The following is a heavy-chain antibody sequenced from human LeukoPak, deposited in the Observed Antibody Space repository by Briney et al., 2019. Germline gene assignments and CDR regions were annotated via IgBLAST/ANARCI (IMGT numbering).Heavy chain of an antibody. D-gene: IGHD2-2*01. CDR2: IIPIFGTA. V-gene: IGHV1-69*13. CDR3: ARIGHCSSTSCPPDYYYYYGMDV. J-gene: IGHJ6*02. CDR1: GGTFSSYA. Sequence: GASVKVSCKASGGTFSSYAISWVRQAPGQGLEWMGGIIPIFGTANYAQKFQGRVTITADGSTSTAYMELSSLRSEDTAVYYCARIGHCSSTSCPPDYYYYYGMDVWGQGTTVTVSS.